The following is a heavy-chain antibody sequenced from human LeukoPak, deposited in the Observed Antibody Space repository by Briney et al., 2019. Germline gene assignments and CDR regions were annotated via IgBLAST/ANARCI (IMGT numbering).Heavy chain of an antibody. J-gene: IGHJ4*02. CDR3: AGDRGVGAAVFFDY. CDR2: TYYRSKWYY. V-gene: IGHV6-1*01. CDR1: GDNVSNNSVT. Sequence: SQTLSLTCAISGDNVSNNSVTWYWIRQSPSRGLEWLGRTYYRSKWYYDYGKSVKSRMTIIPDTSKNQVSLQLNSVTPDDTALYYCAGDRGVGAAVFFDYWGLGTLVTVSS. D-gene: IGHD6-13*01.